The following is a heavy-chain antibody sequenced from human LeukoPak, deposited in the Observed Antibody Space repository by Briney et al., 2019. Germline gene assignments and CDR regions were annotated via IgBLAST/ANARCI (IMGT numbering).Heavy chain of an antibody. V-gene: IGHV1-8*01. CDR3: ARGLRWLVPSDGMDV. Sequence: ASVKVSCKASGYTFTSYDINWVRQATGQGLEWMGWMNPNSGNTGYAQKLQGRVTMTTDTSTSTAYMELRSLRSDDTAVYYCARGLRWLVPSDGMDVWGQGTTVTVSS. CDR2: MNPNSGNT. D-gene: IGHD6-19*01. CDR1: GYTFTSYD. J-gene: IGHJ6*02.